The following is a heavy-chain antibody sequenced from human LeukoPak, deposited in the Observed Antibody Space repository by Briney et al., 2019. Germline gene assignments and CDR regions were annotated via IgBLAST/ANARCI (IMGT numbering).Heavy chain of an antibody. CDR1: GPSINSYY. CDR3: ARGPTTVFACDI. D-gene: IGHD4-17*01. J-gene: IGHJ3*02. CDR2: IYTRGNP. Sequence: SETRSPTSTVSGPSINSYYCSWIRQPAGKGLEWIGRIYTRGNPNNNTSLESRVTMSVDTSKNQFSLKLSSVTAADTAVYYCARGPTTVFACDIWGQGTMVTVSS. V-gene: IGHV4-4*07.